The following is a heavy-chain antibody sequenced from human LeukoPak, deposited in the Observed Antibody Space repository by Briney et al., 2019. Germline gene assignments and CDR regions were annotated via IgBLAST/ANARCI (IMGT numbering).Heavy chain of an antibody. D-gene: IGHD3-3*01. CDR3: ARDKVGYDFWSGYYDY. Sequence: SETLSLTCSVSGGSISSGGYYWSWIRQPPGKGLEWIGYIYHSGSTYYNPSLKSRVTISVDRSKNQFSLKLSSVTAADTAVYYCARDKVGYDFWSGYYDYWGQGTLVTVSS. J-gene: IGHJ4*02. CDR1: GGSISSGGYY. CDR2: IYHSGST. V-gene: IGHV4-30-2*01.